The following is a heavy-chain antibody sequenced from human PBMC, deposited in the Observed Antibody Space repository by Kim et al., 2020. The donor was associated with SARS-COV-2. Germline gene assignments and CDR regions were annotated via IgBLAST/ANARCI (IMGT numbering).Heavy chain of an antibody. J-gene: IGHJ4*02. V-gene: IGHV3-30*07. D-gene: IGHD3-22*01. CDR3: ARGGYYDSRGIPFDY. Sequence: DSVKGRFTISRDNSKNTLYLQMNSLRAEDTAVYYWARGGYYDSRGIPFDYWGQGTLVTVSS.